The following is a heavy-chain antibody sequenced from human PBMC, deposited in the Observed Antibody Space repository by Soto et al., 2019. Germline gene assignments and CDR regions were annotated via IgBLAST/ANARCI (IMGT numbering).Heavy chain of an antibody. Sequence: SETLSLTCTVSGGSISSYYWSWIRQPPGKGLEWIGYIYYSGSTNYNPSLKSRVTISVDTSKNQFSLKLSSVTAADTAVYYCARSIRSGRVLDWWGQGTLVTSPQ. J-gene: IGHJ4*02. CDR2: IYYSGST. CDR3: ARSIRSGRVLDW. V-gene: IGHV4-59*01. CDR1: GGSISSYY. D-gene: IGHD3-10*01.